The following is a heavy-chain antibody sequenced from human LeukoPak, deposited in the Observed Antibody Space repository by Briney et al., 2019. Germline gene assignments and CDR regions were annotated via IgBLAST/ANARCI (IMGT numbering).Heavy chain of an antibody. V-gene: IGHV3-30*18. CDR3: AKASDTAMSKTAFDI. Sequence: GRSLRLSCAASGFTFSSYGMHWVRQAPGKGLEWVAVISYDGSNKHYADSVKGRFTISRDNSKNTLYLQMNSLRAEDTAVYYCAKASDTAMSKTAFDIWGQGTMVTVSS. CDR2: ISYDGSNK. D-gene: IGHD5-18*01. CDR1: GFTFSSYG. J-gene: IGHJ3*02.